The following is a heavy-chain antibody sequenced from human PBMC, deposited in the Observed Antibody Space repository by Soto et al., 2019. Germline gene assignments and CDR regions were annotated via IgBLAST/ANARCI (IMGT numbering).Heavy chain of an antibody. V-gene: IGHV4-30-4*08. Sequence: QVQLQQSGPGLVKPSQTLSLTCTVSGGSISYEYYHWTWIRQSPGKGLEWIGYIHYRGSIIYNPSCKHRVTTAVDPSKNQFSLQLSSVTAADTAVYFCAREDDGGDRDYYGLAVWGQGTTVTVSS. J-gene: IGHJ6*02. CDR1: GGSISYEYYH. CDR3: AREDDGGDRDYYGLAV. D-gene: IGHD2-21*02. CDR2: IHYRGSI.